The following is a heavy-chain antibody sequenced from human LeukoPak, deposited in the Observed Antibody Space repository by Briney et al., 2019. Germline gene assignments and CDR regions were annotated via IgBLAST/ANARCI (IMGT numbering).Heavy chain of an antibody. V-gene: IGHV4-34*01. CDR1: GETFTNYY. D-gene: IGHD4-17*01. J-gene: IGHJ5*02. CDR3: ARGPMLQQGLRKKYNCFDP. Sequence: SETLSLTRVVYGETFTNYYWSWIRQPPGKARVWIGEVNHSGSANYNPSLKSRVTISVDTSKSQFSLRLNSVTAADSAVNYCARGPMLQQGLRKKYNCFDPWGEGALVTVSS. CDR2: VNHSGSA.